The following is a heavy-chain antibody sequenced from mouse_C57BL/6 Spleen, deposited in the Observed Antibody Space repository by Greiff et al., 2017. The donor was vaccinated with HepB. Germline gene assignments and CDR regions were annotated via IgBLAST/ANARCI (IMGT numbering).Heavy chain of an antibody. CDR2: ISDGGSYT. CDR3: ARDYYGSSFLYAMDY. Sequence: EVQLVESGGGLVKPGGSLKLSCAASGFTFSSYAMSWVRQTPEKRLEWVATISDGGSYTYYPDNVKGRFTISRDNAKNNLYLQMSHLKSEATAMYYCARDYYGSSFLYAMDYWGLGTSVTVSS. J-gene: IGHJ4*01. V-gene: IGHV5-4*01. CDR1: GFTFSSYA. D-gene: IGHD1-1*01.